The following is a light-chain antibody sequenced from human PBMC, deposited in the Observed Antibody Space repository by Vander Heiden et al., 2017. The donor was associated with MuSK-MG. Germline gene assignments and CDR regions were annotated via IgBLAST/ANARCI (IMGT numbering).Light chain of an antibody. CDR2: GAS. CDR1: QSVSTTY. CDR3: QHYDNSLRT. V-gene: IGKV3-20*01. Sequence: IVLTQSPGTLSLSPGKRATLSCRASQSVSTTYLAWYQHKPGQAPRLLIYGASSRATGVPARFSGSGSGTDFTLTISSLEPEDFAVYYCQHYDNSLRTFGQGTKVEIK. J-gene: IGKJ1*01.